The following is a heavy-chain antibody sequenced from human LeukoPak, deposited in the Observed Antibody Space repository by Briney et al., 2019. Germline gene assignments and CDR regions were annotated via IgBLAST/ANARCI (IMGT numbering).Heavy chain of an antibody. V-gene: IGHV3-23*01. J-gene: IGHJ3*02. Sequence: GGSLRLSCAASGFTFRNYAVSWVRQAPGKGLEWVSDISHTGGDIYYADSVKGRFTISRDNSKNTLLLQMNSLRVEDTAIYYCAKGAIQYASSPEAFDIWGQGTTVTVSS. CDR1: GFTFRNYA. D-gene: IGHD6-6*01. CDR2: ISHTGGDI. CDR3: AKGAIQYASSPEAFDI.